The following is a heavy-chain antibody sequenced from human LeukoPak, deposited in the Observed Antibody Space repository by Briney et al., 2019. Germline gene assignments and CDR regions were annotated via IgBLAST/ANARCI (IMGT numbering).Heavy chain of an antibody. Sequence: PSETLSLTCTVSGGSISSYYWSWIRQPPGKGLEWIGYIYYSGSTNYNPSLKSRVTISVDTSKNQFSLKLSSVTAADTAVYYCASMPPDGSGRSDDYWGQGTLVTVSS. V-gene: IGHV4-59*01. CDR1: GGSISSYY. CDR2: IYYSGST. D-gene: IGHD3-10*01. CDR3: ASMPPDGSGRSDDY. J-gene: IGHJ4*02.